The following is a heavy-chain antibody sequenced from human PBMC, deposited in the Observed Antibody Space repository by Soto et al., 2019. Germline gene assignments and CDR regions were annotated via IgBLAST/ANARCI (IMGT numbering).Heavy chain of an antibody. CDR1: GGTFSSYA. Sequence: QVQLVQSGAEVKKPGSSVKVSCKASGGTFSSYAISWVRQAPGQGLEWMGGIIPIFGTADYAQKFQGRVTLTAHESPGAAYMELSSLRSEVTAVDYCARYGGVYDCSPFDYWGQGTLVTVSS. D-gene: IGHD4-4*01. V-gene: IGHV1-69*12. J-gene: IGHJ4*02. CDR2: IIPIFGTA. CDR3: ARYGGVYDCSPFDY.